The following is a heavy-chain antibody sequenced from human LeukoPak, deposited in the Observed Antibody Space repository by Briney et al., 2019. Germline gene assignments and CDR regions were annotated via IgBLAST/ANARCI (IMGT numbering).Heavy chain of an antibody. Sequence: SETLSLTCSVSGDSIISYYWNWLRQSPGKGLEWIGNIHHFGRTEYNSSLRSRVTMFLDSSKNQFSLKLTSVTPTDTAVYYCARGLWTQPGLVPFNYWGQGTPVIVSS. V-gene: IGHV4-59*01. CDR1: GDSIISYY. J-gene: IGHJ4*02. D-gene: IGHD5-18*01. CDR2: IHHFGRT. CDR3: ARGLWTQPGLVPFNY.